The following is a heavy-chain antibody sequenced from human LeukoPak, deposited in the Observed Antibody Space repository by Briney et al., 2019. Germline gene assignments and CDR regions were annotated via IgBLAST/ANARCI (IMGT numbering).Heavy chain of an antibody. CDR2: IRGNGATT. CDR3: AKAYHDSGCLIDY. CDR1: GFTFSSYS. D-gene: IGHD6-19*01. Sequence: GGSLRLSCAASGFTFSSYSMNWVRQAPGKGLEWVAAIRGNGATTDYADSVKGRFTISRDNSKSTLYLQMNSLRAEDTAVYYCAKAYHDSGCLIDYWGQGTLVTVSS. V-gene: IGHV3-23*01. J-gene: IGHJ4*02.